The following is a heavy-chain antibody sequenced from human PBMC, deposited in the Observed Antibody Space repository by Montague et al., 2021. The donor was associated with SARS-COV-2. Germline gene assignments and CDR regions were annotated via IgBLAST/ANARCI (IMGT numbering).Heavy chain of an antibody. J-gene: IGHJ4*02. CDR3: ARGFGRPRTFVAVGDY. CDR2: INHSGST. CDR1: GGSISGYY. V-gene: IGHV4-34*01. Sequence: SETLSLTCGVYGGSISGYYWSWIRQPPGKGLQWIGGINHSGSTNYNSSLNSRGTISLDTSKNQFSLKLTSVSAADTAVYYCARGFGRPRTFVAVGDYWGQGTLVTVSS. D-gene: IGHD3-3*01.